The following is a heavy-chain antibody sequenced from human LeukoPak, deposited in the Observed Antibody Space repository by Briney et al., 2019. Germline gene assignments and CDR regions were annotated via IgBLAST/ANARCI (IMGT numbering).Heavy chain of an antibody. CDR3: ARVSFINWNPSYFDS. CDR2: ISHSESS. D-gene: IGHD1-20*01. V-gene: IGHV4-39*07. CDR1: GPSITSRSYF. J-gene: IGHJ4*02. Sequence: PSETLSLTCTVSGPSITSRSYFWGWIRLPPGKGLEWIATISHSESSYYSPSLKSRVTTSTDASNNQFSLKLSSVTAADAAVYYCARVSFINWNPSYFDSWGQGTLVTVSS.